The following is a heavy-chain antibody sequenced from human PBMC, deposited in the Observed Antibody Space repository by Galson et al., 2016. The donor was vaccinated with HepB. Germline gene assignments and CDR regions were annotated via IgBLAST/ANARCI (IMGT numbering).Heavy chain of an antibody. CDR1: GGTINTRNYY. V-gene: IGHV4-39*01. Sequence: ETLSLTCSVSGGTINTRNYYWGWIRQPPGKGLEWIGNVYYSGNPYYNPSLKNRVSISVDTSNNQFSLKITSVNASDTAIYYCAILESNWFAPWGQGILVTVSS. J-gene: IGHJ5*02. CDR2: VYYSGNP. CDR3: AILESNWFAP.